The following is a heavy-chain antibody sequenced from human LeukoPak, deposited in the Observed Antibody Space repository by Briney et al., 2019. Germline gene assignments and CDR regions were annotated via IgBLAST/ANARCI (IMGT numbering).Heavy chain of an antibody. CDR2: ISYDGSKK. V-gene: IGHV3-30*04. Sequence: GGPLRLSCAASGFTFSSYAMHWVRQAPGKGLEWVAIISYDGSKKYHADSVKGRFTISRDNSKNTLYLQMNSLRAEDTAVYYCAREITYYYDSSGYWDAFDIWGQGTMVTVSS. CDR1: GFTFSSYA. D-gene: IGHD3-22*01. J-gene: IGHJ3*02. CDR3: AREITYYYDSSGYWDAFDI.